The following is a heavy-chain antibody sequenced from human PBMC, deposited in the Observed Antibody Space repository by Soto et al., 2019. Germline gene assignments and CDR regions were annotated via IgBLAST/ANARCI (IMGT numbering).Heavy chain of an antibody. CDR3: ARGDVEMATIAINWYFDL. Sequence: QVQLVQSGAEVKKPGSSVKVSCKASGGTFXXYAISWVXXXXXXXXXXXXXIIPIFGTANYAQKFQGRVTITADESTSTAYMELSSLRSEDTAVYYCARGDVEMATIAINWYFDLWGRGTLVTVSS. D-gene: IGHD5-12*01. V-gene: IGHV1-69*01. J-gene: IGHJ2*01. CDR1: GGTFXXYA. CDR2: IIPIFGTA.